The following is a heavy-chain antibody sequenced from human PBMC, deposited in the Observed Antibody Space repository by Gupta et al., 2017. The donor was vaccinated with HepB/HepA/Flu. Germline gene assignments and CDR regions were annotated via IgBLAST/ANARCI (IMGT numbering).Heavy chain of an antibody. CDR1: GFTFSSYS. J-gene: IGHJ4*03. CDR2: ISRSRMDR. V-gene: IGHV3-21*01. Sequence: EVQLVDSGGGLFNPGGSLRLSCAASGFTFSSYSMNWVRQAPGKGMAWVSSISRSRMDRNNAASVKGRITRPIEHAKKSMYMEPRRLRAEDTAEYDLSRDMSTAAGGDGTIVTVYS. CDR3: SRDMSTAA. D-gene: IGHD1-1*01.